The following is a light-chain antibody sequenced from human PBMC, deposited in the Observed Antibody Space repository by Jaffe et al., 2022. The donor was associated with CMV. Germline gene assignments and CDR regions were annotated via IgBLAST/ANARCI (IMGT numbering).Light chain of an antibody. CDR2: EDS. J-gene: IGLJ2*01. CDR3: QSADTSGDHVV. V-gene: IGLV3-25*03. Sequence: SYELTQPASVSVSPGQTARITCSGDALPKQYAFWYQQKPGQAPVLVIYEDSVRPSGIPERFSGSPSGTTVTLTISGVQSEDEADYYCQSADTSGDHVVFGGGTRLTVL. CDR1: ALPKQY.